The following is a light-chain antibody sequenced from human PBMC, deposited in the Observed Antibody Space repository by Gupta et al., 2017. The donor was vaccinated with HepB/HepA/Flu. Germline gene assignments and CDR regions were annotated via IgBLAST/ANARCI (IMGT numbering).Light chain of an antibody. Sequence: DIQMTQSPSSLSASVGDRVTITCRASQSIRNFLNWYQHKPGKAPKLLIYSASTLRSEVPSRFSGSGSGTEFTLTISSLQPEDFAAYYCQQCLTTPINFGAGTRLELK. CDR1: QSIRNF. V-gene: IGKV1-39*01. CDR2: SAS. CDR3: QQCLTTPIN. J-gene: IGKJ5*01.